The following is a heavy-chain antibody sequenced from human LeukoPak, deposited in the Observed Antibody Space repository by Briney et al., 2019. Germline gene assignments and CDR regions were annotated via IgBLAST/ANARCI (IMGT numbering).Heavy chain of an antibody. CDR3: ARVRPRYCSSTSCWGPFDY. Sequence: KPGGSLRLSCAASGFTSSSYSMNWVRQAPGKGLEWVSSISSSSSYIYYADSVKGRFTISRDNAKNSLYLQMNSLRAEDTAVYYCARVRPRYCSSTSCWGPFDYWGQGTLVTVSS. V-gene: IGHV3-21*01. D-gene: IGHD2-2*01. CDR2: ISSSSSYI. CDR1: GFTSSSYS. J-gene: IGHJ4*02.